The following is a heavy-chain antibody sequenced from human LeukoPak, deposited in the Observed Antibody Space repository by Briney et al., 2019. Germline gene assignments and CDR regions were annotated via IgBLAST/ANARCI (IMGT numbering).Heavy chain of an antibody. CDR1: GFTFSSYW. CDR2: INHSGST. Sequence: PGGSLRLSCAASGFTFSSYWMSWVRQAPGKGLEWIGEINHSGSTNYNPSLKSRVTISVDTSKNQFSLKLSSVTAADTAVYYCARGGGTRFYYGSGSWGQGTLVTVSS. D-gene: IGHD3-10*01. J-gene: IGHJ4*02. CDR3: ARGGGTRFYYGSGS. V-gene: IGHV4-34*01.